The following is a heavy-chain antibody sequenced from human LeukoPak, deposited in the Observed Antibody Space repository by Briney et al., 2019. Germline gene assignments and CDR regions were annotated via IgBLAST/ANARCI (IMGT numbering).Heavy chain of an antibody. V-gene: IGHV3-30*02. D-gene: IGHD6-13*01. CDR2: IRYDGSNK. Sequence: PGGSLRLSCAASGFTFSSYGMHWVRQAPGKGLEWVAFIRYDGSNKYYADSVKGRFTISRDNSKNTLYLQMNSLRAEDTAVYYCAKGSAPGYIAAAGTNDYWGQGTLVTVSS. CDR1: GFTFSSYG. CDR3: AKGSAPGYIAAAGTNDY. J-gene: IGHJ4*02.